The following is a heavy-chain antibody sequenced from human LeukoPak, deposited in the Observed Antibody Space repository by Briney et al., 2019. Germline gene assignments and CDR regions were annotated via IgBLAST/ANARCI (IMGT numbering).Heavy chain of an antibody. CDR3: ARRTWGSDFDY. CDR1: GGSMSNYY. J-gene: IGHJ4*02. CDR2: VYSSGHT. D-gene: IGHD7-27*01. Sequence: SEILSLICTVPGGSMSNYYWNWIRQPAGKGLEWIGQVYSSGHTNYNPSLKSRVTMSVDTSKNHFSLSLSSLTAADTAVYYCARRTWGSDFDYWGQGTPVTVSS. V-gene: IGHV4-4*07.